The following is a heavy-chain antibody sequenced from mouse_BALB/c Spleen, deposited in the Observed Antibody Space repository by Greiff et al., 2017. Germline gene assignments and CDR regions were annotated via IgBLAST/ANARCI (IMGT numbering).Heavy chain of an antibody. Sequence: DVQLVESGGGLVKPGGSLKLSCAASGFTFSSYAMSWVRQTPEKRLEWVASISSGGSTYYPDSVKGRFTISRDNARNILYLQMSSLRSEDTAMYYCARGLRYFDVWGAGTTVTVSS. V-gene: IGHV5-6-5*01. CDR2: ISSGGST. CDR3: ARGLRYFDV. CDR1: GFTFSSYA. J-gene: IGHJ1*01.